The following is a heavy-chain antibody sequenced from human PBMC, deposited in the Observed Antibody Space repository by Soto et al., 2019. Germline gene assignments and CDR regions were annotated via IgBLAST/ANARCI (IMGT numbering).Heavy chain of an antibody. J-gene: IGHJ4*02. Sequence: ASVKVSCKTSGYNFTSHYIHWVRQAPGQRLESMGIIYPRGGSTIYAQKFQGKVTMTRDTSTHTLYMELSGLRSEDTAVYYCTRGESSDTGDYWGQGTLVTVSS. CDR3: TRGESSDTGDY. CDR1: GYNFTSHY. CDR2: IYPRGGST. V-gene: IGHV1-46*01. D-gene: IGHD3-22*01.